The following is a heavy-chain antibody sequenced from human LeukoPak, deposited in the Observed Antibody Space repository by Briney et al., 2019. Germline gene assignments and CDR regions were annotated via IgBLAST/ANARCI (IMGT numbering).Heavy chain of an antibody. D-gene: IGHD4-17*01. J-gene: IGHJ4*02. CDR2: IYYSGST. CDR1: GGSISSYY. Sequence: SETLSLTCTVSGGSISSYYWSWIRQPPGRGLEWIGYIYYSGSTNYNPSLKSRVTISSDTSKNQFSLELSSVTAADTAVYYCARLKATVSIHAYFDSWGQGTLVTVSS. CDR3: ARLKATVSIHAYFDS. V-gene: IGHV4-59*01.